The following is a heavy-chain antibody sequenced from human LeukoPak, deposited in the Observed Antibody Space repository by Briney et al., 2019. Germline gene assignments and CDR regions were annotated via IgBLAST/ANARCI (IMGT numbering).Heavy chain of an antibody. Sequence: GGSLRLSRAASGFTFSSYWMSWVRQAPWKGLEWVANIKQDGSEKYYVDSVKGRFTISRDNAKNSLYLQMNSLRAEDTAVYYCARDQEASYYDFWSGYNPRNWFDPWGQGTLVTVSS. CDR1: GFTFSSYW. CDR3: ARDQEASYYDFWSGYNPRNWFDP. CDR2: IKQDGSEK. J-gene: IGHJ5*02. D-gene: IGHD3-3*01. V-gene: IGHV3-7*01.